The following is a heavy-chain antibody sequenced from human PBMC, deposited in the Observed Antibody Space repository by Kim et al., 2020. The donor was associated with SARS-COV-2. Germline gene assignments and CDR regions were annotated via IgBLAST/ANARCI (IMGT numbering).Heavy chain of an antibody. CDR1: GDSVSSNSAA. CDR3: ARALLWFGELYFDY. J-gene: IGHJ4*02. Sequence: SQTLSLTCAISGDSVSSNSAAWNWIRPSPSRGLEWLGRTYYRSKWYNDYAVSVKSRITINPDTSKNQFSLQLNSVTPEDTAVYYCARALLWFGELYFDYWGQGTLVTVSS. V-gene: IGHV6-1*01. CDR2: TYYRSKWYN. D-gene: IGHD3-10*01.